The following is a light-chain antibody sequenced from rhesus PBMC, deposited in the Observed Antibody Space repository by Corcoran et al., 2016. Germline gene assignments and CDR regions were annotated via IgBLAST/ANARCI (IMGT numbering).Light chain of an antibody. CDR3: SSYGSGSTYI. V-gene: IGLV2-13*03. CDR1: SSDIGANNR. Sequence: QAAPTQSPSLSGSPGQSVTISCTGTSSDIGANNRVSWYQQSPGKAPKLMIYDVNKRPSGVSDRFSGSKSGSTASLTISGLQAEDEADYYCSSYGSGSTYIFGDGTRLTVL. J-gene: IGLJ1*01. CDR2: DVN.